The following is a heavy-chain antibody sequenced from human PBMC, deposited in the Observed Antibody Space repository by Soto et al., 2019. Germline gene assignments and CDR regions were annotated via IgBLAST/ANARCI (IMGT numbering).Heavy chain of an antibody. CDR2: IYWDNDK. D-gene: IGHD3-16*02. V-gene: IGHV2-5*02. Sequence: QITLKESGPTLVEPTQTLTLTCTFSGFSLDTRTAGVGWIRQPPGKALEWVAIIYWDNDKRYRPSLRSRLAIDKDTSQNQVVLTMTALDPVDTGTYYCAHIMITYGGVIGLDAFDIWGQGTMVTVSS. CDR3: AHIMITYGGVIGLDAFDI. CDR1: GFSLDTRTAG. J-gene: IGHJ3*02.